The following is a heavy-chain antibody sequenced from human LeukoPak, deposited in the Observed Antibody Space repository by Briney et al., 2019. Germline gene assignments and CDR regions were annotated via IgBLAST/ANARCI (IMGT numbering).Heavy chain of an antibody. J-gene: IGHJ4*02. CDR1: GFIFNTYW. Sequence: PGGSLRLSCAASGFIFNTYWMSWVRQAPGKGLEWVANIKQDGIDKYYVDSVKGRFTISRDNAKDSLYLQMNSLRAEDTAVYYCARDHQAGYYAPIDYWGQGTLVTVSS. CDR3: ARDHQAGYYAPIDY. CDR2: IKQDGIDK. V-gene: IGHV3-7*04. D-gene: IGHD3-9*01.